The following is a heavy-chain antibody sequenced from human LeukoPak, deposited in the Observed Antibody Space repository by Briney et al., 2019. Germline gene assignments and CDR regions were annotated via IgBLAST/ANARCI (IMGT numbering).Heavy chain of an antibody. Sequence: KPSETLSLTCTVSGGSIRSSTDYWGRVRQPPGKELEWIGSIYYSGSTYYNPSLKSRVTISVDTSKNQFSVKLSSVTAADTAVYYCARSIRGYSSGWYYFDYWGQGTLITVSS. CDR3: ARSIRGYSSGWYYFDY. CDR1: GGSIRSSTDY. D-gene: IGHD6-19*01. V-gene: IGHV4-39*07. CDR2: IYYSGST. J-gene: IGHJ4*02.